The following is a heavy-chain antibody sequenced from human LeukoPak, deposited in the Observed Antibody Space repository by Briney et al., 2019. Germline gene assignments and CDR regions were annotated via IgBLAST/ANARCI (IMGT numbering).Heavy chain of an antibody. CDR1: GFTVDDYA. J-gene: IGHJ6*03. D-gene: IGHD4-17*01. V-gene: IGHV3-43*02. CDR3: AKDIYGDYSDYMDV. Sequence: PGGSLRLSCAASGFTVDDYAMHWVRQAPGKGLEWVGLISGDGGSTYYADSVKGRFTISRDNSKNSLYLQMNSLRTEDTALYYCAKDIYGDYSDYMDVWGKGTTVTVSS. CDR2: ISGDGGST.